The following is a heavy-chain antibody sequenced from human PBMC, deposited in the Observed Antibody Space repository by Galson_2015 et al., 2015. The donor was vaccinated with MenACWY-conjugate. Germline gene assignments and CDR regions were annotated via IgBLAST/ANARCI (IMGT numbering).Heavy chain of an antibody. J-gene: IGHJ4*02. V-gene: IGHV5-51*01. D-gene: IGHD6-6*01. CDR3: ARQGFGSSSLDY. Sequence: HSGAEVKKPGESLKISCKGSGYTFTSNWIGWLRQMPGKGLEWMGIIYPGDSDTRYTPSFQGHVTISADKSINTAYLQWGSLEASDTAMYYCARQGFGSSSLDYWGQGTLVTVSS. CDR1: GYTFTSNW. CDR2: IYPGDSDT.